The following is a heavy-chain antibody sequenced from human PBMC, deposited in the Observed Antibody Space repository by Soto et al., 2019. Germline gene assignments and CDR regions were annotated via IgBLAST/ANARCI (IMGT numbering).Heavy chain of an antibody. V-gene: IGHV4-30-4*01. J-gene: IGHJ6*02. Sequence: SETLSLTCTVSGGSISSGDYYWSWIRQPPGKGLEWIGYIYYSGSTYYNPSLKSRVTISVDTSKNQFSLKLSSVTAADTAVYYCARAGVAARDYYYYGMDVWGQGTTVTVS. CDR3: ARAGVAARDYYYYGMDV. CDR1: GGSISSGDYY. D-gene: IGHD6-6*01. CDR2: IYYSGST.